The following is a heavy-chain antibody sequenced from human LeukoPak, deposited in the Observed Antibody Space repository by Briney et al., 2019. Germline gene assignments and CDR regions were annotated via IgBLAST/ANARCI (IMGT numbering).Heavy chain of an antibody. J-gene: IGHJ4*02. CDR1: GFTFSSYA. Sequence: GGSLRLSCAASGFTFSSYAMSWVRQAPGKGLEWVSAISGSGGSTYYADSVKGRFTISRDNSKNTLYLQMNSLRAEDTAVYFCAKDGYYRSSTSCYLDYWGQGTLVTVSS. CDR3: AKDGYYRSSTSCYLDY. D-gene: IGHD2-2*01. V-gene: IGHV3-23*01. CDR2: ISGSGGST.